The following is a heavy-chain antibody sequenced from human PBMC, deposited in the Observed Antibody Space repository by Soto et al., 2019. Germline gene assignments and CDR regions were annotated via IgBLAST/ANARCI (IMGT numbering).Heavy chain of an antibody. CDR1: GGTFSSYV. J-gene: IGHJ4*02. CDR2: VIPILGQT. Sequence: ASVKVSCKASGGTFSSYVISWLRQAPGQGLEWMGGVIPILGQTYYAPNLQGRVTITADVSTRTAYMELNRLTSADTAVYFCARVGGVGAPPGTDFWGQGTLVTVSS. V-gene: IGHV1-69*13. D-gene: IGHD1-26*01. CDR3: ARVGGVGAPPGTDF.